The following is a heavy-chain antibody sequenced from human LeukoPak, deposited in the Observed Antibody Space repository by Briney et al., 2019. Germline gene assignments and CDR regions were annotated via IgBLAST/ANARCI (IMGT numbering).Heavy chain of an antibody. CDR2: INPDGSRT. Sequence: PGGSLRLSCAASGFTFSSNWMHWVRQVPGKGLVWVSRINPDGSRTDYAESVKGRFTISRDNAKNTLSLEMNSLGDEDTAVYYCSRDFNGRNDFWGQGTLVTVSS. CDR3: SRDFNGRNDF. CDR1: GFTFSSNW. D-gene: IGHD1-14*01. V-gene: IGHV3-74*01. J-gene: IGHJ4*02.